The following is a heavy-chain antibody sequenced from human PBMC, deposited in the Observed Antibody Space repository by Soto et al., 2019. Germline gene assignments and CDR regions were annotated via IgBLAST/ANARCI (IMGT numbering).Heavy chain of an antibody. J-gene: IGHJ4*02. D-gene: IGHD2-8*02. Sequence: SETLSLTCTVSGASITGTSYWSWIRQPAGKGLEWIGRFSLSGTTNYNPSLRSRVTMSADVSKNQFSLRLTSVTAADTALYYCARGMTPPGAPAWYYFDSWGQGTLVTVSS. CDR3: ARGMTPPGAPAWYYFDS. CDR1: GASITGTSY. CDR2: FSLSGTT. V-gene: IGHV4-4*07.